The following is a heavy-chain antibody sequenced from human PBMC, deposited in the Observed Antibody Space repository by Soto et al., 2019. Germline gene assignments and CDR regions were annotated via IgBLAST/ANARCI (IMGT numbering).Heavy chain of an antibody. D-gene: IGHD3-10*01. CDR3: AGEIYGSGSIPLEY. CDR2: INAGRGNA. J-gene: IGHJ4*02. Sequence: ASVKVSCKVSGDTFTDYDIHWVRQAPGQRPEWMGWINAGRGNAEYSQRFQNRVTLSRDTSASTVYMELSSLRPEDTAVYYCAGEIYGSGSIPLEYWGQGAVVTVSS. CDR1: GDTFTDYD. V-gene: IGHV1-3*01.